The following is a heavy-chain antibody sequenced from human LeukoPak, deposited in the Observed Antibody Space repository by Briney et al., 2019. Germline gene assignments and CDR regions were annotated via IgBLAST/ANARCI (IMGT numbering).Heavy chain of an antibody. CDR1: GFTFSAYS. D-gene: IGHD4-11*01. J-gene: IGHJ4*02. CDR3: ARDQAYSFDY. CDR2: IGSSSSPI. V-gene: IGHV3-48*01. Sequence: GGSLRLSCAASGFTFSAYSMSWVRQAPEKGLEWVSYIGSSSSPIYYADSVKGRFTISRDNAKNSLYLQMDSLRAEDTAVYYCARDQAYSFDYWGQGTLVTVSS.